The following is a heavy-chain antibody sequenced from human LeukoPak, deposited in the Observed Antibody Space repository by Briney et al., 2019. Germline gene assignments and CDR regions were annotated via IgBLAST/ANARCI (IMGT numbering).Heavy chain of an antibody. CDR1: GGSISSYF. J-gene: IGHJ6*03. V-gene: IGHV4-59*01. D-gene: IGHD6-13*01. Sequence: SETLSLTCTVSGGSISSYFWSWIRQPPGKGLEWIGYIYYSGSTNYNPSLKSRVTISVDTSKNQFSLTLTSVTAADTAVYYCARTSAAGHFYYYSMDVWGKGTTVTVSS. CDR2: IYYSGST. CDR3: ARTSAAGHFYYYSMDV.